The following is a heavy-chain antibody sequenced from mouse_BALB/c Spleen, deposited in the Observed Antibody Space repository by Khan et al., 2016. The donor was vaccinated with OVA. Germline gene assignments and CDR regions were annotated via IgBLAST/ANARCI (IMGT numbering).Heavy chain of an antibody. CDR3: ARISSYRYSDV. CDR2: INTYTGDP. CDR1: GYTFTNYG. D-gene: IGHD6-2*01. Sequence: QIQLVQSGPELKKPGETVKISCKASGYTFTNYGMNWVKQAPGKGLKWMGWINTYTGDPTYADEFMGRFVFSLEPSARTAYLQISNLKSEEMPTYCWARISSYRYSDVWGAGTTVTVSS. J-gene: IGHJ1*01. V-gene: IGHV9-1*02.